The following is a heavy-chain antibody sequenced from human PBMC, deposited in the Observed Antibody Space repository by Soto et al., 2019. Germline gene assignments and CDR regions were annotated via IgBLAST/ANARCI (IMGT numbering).Heavy chain of an antibody. CDR2: ISGSGGNT. D-gene: IGHD2-15*01. CDR3: AKDLDVGVVLAASHWYFDL. CDR1: GFTFSSYA. Sequence: EVQLLESGGGLVQPGGSLRLSCAASGFTFSSYAINWVRQAPGKGLEWVSVISGSGGNTYYADSVKGRFTISRDNSGNTLYLQMNSLRAEDTAVYYCAKDLDVGVVLAASHWYFDLWGRGTLVTVSS. J-gene: IGHJ2*01. V-gene: IGHV3-23*01.